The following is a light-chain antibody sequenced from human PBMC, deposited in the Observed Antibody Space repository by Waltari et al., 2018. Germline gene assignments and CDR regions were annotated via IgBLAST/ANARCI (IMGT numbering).Light chain of an antibody. V-gene: IGLV3-25*03. CDR3: QSADSSASYKV. CDR2: KDI. Sequence: SYELSQPPSVSVSPGQTASITCPGDALPTKYAFLYQQRPGQAPVLLIYKDIERPSGIPERFSGSSSGTSVTLTISGVQAEDEADYYCQSADSSASYKVFGGGTKLTVL. CDR1: ALPTKY. J-gene: IGLJ2*01.